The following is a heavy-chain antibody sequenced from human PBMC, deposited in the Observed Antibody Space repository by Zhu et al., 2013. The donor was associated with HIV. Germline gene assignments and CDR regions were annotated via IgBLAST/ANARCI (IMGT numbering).Heavy chain of an antibody. Sequence: QVQLVQSGAEVEKPGASIKVSCAASGYTLTAYYIHWVRQAPGQGLEWMGWINCRSGDTNYAQKFQGRVTMTRDTSISTAYMDLSSLTSDDTALYYCARGAWTSNGDYWGQGTLLTVSS. J-gene: IGHJ4*02. CDR3: ARGAWTSNGDY. V-gene: IGHV1-2*02. CDR2: INCRSGDT. D-gene: IGHD2-8*01. CDR1: GYTLTAYY.